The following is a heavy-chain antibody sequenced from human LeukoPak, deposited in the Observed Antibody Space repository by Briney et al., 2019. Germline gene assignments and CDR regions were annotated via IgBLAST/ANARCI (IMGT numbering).Heavy chain of an antibody. CDR2: ISSSSSYI. D-gene: IGHD6-19*01. V-gene: IGHV3-21*01. Sequence: GGSLRLSCAASGFTFSSYSMNWVRQAPGKGLEWVSSISSSSSYIYYADSVKGRFTISRDNAKNSLYLQMNSLRAEDTAVYYCASFDYSSGRAFDYWGQGTLVTVSS. J-gene: IGHJ4*02. CDR1: GFTFSSYS. CDR3: ASFDYSSGRAFDY.